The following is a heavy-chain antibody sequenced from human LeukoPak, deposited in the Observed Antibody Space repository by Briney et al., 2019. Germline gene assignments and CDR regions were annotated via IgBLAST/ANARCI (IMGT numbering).Heavy chain of an antibody. D-gene: IGHD6-19*01. V-gene: IGHV3-48*03. J-gene: IGHJ4*02. CDR2: ISNTDETR. Sequence: GRSLRLSCAASGFNFRSYEMNWVRQAPGKGLEWVSYISNTDETRTYADSVKGRFTISRDNAKNSLHLEMNSLRAEDTAVYYCAREIVSAVAGNFDYWGQGTLVTVSS. CDR3: AREIVSAVAGNFDY. CDR1: GFNFRSYE.